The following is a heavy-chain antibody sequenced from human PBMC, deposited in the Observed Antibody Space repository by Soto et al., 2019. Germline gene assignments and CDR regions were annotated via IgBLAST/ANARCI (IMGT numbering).Heavy chain of an antibody. CDR2: IIPICGTA. V-gene: IGHV1-69*01. CDR1: GGTFSSYA. J-gene: IGHJ3*02. CDR3: ARGRDYGDYRAFDI. Sequence: QVQLVQSGAEVKKPGSSVKVSCKASGGTFSSYAISWVRQAPGQGLEWMGGIIPICGTANYTQKSQGRVTITEDESTSTAYMELSSLRSEDTAVYYCARGRDYGDYRAFDIWGQGTMVTVSS. D-gene: IGHD4-17*01.